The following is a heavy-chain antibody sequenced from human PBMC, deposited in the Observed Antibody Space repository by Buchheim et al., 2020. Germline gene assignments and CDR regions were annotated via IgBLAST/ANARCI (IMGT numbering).Heavy chain of an antibody. Sequence: QVQLQQWGAGLLKPSETLSLTCAVYGGSFSGYYWSWIRQPPGKGLEWIGEINHSGSTNYNPSLKSRVTISVDTSKNQFSLKLSSVTAADTAVYYCARAYDRDDWYFDLWGRGTL. J-gene: IGHJ2*01. CDR1: GGSFSGYY. D-gene: IGHD5-12*01. V-gene: IGHV4-34*01. CDR3: ARAYDRDDWYFDL. CDR2: INHSGST.